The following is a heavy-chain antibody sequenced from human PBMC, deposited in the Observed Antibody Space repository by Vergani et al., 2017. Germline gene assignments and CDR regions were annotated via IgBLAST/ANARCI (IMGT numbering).Heavy chain of an antibody. J-gene: IGHJ5*02. CDR2: IRSKANSYAT. CDR3: ASRYCSSTSCLISGWFDP. CDR1: GFTFSGSA. V-gene: IGHV3-73*01. D-gene: IGHD2-2*01. Sequence: EVQLVESGGGLVQPGGSLKLSCAASGFTFSGSAMHWVRQASGKGLEWVGRIRSKANSYATAYAASVKGRFTISRDDSKNTAYLQMNSLKTEDTAVYYCASRYCSSTSCLISGWFDPWGQGTLVTVSS.